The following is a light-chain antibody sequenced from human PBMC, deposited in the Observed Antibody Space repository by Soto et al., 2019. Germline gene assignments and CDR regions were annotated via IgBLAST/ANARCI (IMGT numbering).Light chain of an antibody. Sequence: EIVMTQSPATLSVSPGERATLSFRASQSFSSNLAWYQQKPGQAPSLLIYGASTMATGTPARFSGSGSGTEFTLTISSLQSEDFAVYYCQQYIRWPLTFGGGTKVDI. CDR1: QSFSSN. V-gene: IGKV3-15*01. CDR2: GAS. CDR3: QQYIRWPLT. J-gene: IGKJ4*02.